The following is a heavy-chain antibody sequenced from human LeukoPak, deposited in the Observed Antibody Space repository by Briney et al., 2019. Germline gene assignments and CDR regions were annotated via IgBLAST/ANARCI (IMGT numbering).Heavy chain of an antibody. J-gene: IGHJ6*02. Sequence: GGSLRLSCAASGFTFSSYAMSWVRQVPGKGLEWVSVISGSGDNTYYADSVKGRFTISRDNSKNMLYLQMNSLRAEDTAVYYCAKVEHPYSSGWYIGEYYYYGMDVWGQGTTVTVSS. V-gene: IGHV3-23*01. D-gene: IGHD6-19*01. CDR1: GFTFSSYA. CDR2: ISGSGDNT. CDR3: AKVEHPYSSGWYIGEYYYYGMDV.